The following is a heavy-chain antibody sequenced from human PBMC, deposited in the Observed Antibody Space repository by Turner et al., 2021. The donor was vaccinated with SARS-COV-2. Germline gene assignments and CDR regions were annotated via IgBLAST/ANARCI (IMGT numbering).Heavy chain of an antibody. Sequence: QVQLVQSGAEVKKPGASVKVSCTASGYTFTGYYMHWVRQAPGQGLEWMGWINPYSGGTNYAQKFQGRVTMTRDTSISTAYMELSRLRSDDTAVYYCARVGSSWSYGLDWFDPWGQGTLVTVSS. CDR3: ARVGSSWSYGLDWFDP. J-gene: IGHJ5*02. CDR2: INPYSGGT. CDR1: GYTFTGYY. D-gene: IGHD6-13*01. V-gene: IGHV1-2*02.